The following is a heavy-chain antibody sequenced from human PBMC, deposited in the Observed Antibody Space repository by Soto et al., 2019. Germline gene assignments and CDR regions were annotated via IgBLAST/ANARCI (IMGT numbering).Heavy chain of an antibody. D-gene: IGHD4-17*01. J-gene: IGHJ6*02. V-gene: IGHV3-53*01. CDR1: GFSVSSNY. CDR3: AKDNYGDYQPHGMDV. Sequence: VGSLRLSCAASGFSVSSNYMTWVRQAPGKGLEWVSVIYSDGNTDYADFVKGRFIISSDSSKNTLHLQMNSLRAEDTAVYYCAKDNYGDYQPHGMDVWGQGTTVTVSS. CDR2: IYSDGNT.